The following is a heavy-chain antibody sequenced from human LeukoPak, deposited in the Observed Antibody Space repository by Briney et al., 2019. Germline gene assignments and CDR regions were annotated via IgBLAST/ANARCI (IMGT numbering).Heavy chain of an antibody. CDR3: ARDLPITMVRGVIGLAFDI. J-gene: IGHJ3*02. CDR2: ISAHNGNT. D-gene: IGHD3-10*01. V-gene: IGHV1-18*01. CDR1: GYTFTSYG. Sequence: ASVKVSCKASGYTFTSYGISWVRQAPGQGLEWMGWISAHNGNTNYAQKLQGRVTMTTDTSTSTAYMELRSLRSDDTAVYYCARDLPITMVRGVIGLAFDIWGQGTMVTVSS.